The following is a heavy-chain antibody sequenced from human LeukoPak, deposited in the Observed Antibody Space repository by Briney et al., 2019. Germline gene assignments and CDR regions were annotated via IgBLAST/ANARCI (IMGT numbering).Heavy chain of an antibody. Sequence: PSETLSLTCAVYGGSFSGYYWSWIRQPPGKGLEWIGEINHSENTNYNPSLKSRVTISVDTSKKQFSLKLSSVTAADTAVYYCAGTGWYFDYWGQGTLVTVPS. V-gene: IGHV4-34*01. D-gene: IGHD1-14*01. J-gene: IGHJ4*02. CDR1: GGSFSGYY. CDR3: AGTGWYFDY. CDR2: INHSENT.